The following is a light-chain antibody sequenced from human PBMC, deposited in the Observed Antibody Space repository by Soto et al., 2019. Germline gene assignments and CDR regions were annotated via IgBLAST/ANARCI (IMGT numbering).Light chain of an antibody. CDR3: QQFGVT. J-gene: IGKJ5*01. CDR2: VAS. CDR1: DSIRSSY. Sequence: EMVLTQSPGTLSLSPGERATLSCRASDSIRSSYLAWYQQKPGQAPRLIIYVASNRATGLPDRFSGSGSWTVFTLTISRLEPEYFAVYFFQQFGVTFGQETRLEIK. V-gene: IGKV3-20*01.